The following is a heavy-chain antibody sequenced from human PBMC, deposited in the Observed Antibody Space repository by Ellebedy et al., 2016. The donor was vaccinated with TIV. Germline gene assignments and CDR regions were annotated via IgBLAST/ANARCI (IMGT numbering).Heavy chain of an antibody. CDR1: GGSITSYY. CDR3: VRGGGWYYNTFGP. CDR2: IYSIGNP. J-gene: IGHJ5*02. Sequence: MPSETLSLTCAVSGGSITSYYWSWIRQPPGKGLEWICYIYSIGNPKYNPSLKSRISMTLDTSKNQFSLRLTSVTAADTAVYYCVRGGGWYYNTFGPWGQGALVLVSS. V-gene: IGHV4-59*01. D-gene: IGHD6-19*01.